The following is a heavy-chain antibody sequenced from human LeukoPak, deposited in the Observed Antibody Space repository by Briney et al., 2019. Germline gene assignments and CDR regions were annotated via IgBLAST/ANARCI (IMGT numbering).Heavy chain of an antibody. Sequence: SETLSLTCTVSSGSISSGSYYWSWIRQPAGKGLEWIGHIYTSGSTNYNPSLKSRVTISVDTSKNQFSLKLSSVTAADTAVYYCARRRRDGYNIFDYWGQGTLVTVSS. V-gene: IGHV4-61*09. D-gene: IGHD5-24*01. CDR3: ARRRRDGYNIFDY. CDR2: IYTSGST. CDR1: SGSISSGSYY. J-gene: IGHJ4*02.